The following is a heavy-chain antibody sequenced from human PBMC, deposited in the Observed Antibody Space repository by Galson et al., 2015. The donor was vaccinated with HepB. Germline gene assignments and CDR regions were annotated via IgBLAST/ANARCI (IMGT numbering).Heavy chain of an antibody. D-gene: IGHD6-6*01. Sequence: SVTVSCKASGYTFTGYYMHWVRQAPGQGLEWMGWINPNSGGTNYAQKFQGRVTMTRDTSISTAYMELSRLRSDDTAVYYCARGTQRASIATRTRTFDYWGQGTLVTVSS. CDR3: ARGTQRASIATRTRTFDY. CDR1: GYTFTGYY. CDR2: INPNSGGT. J-gene: IGHJ4*02. V-gene: IGHV1-2*02.